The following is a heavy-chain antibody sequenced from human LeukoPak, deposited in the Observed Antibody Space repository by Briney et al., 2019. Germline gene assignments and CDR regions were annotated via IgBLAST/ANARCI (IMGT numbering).Heavy chain of an antibody. CDR3: ARVPNIAVADYFDY. V-gene: IGHV4-59*08. CDR1: GGSISSYY. D-gene: IGHD6-19*01. Sequence: SETLSLTCTVSGGSISSYYWSWVRQPPGKGLEWIGYIYYSGSTNWNPSLKSRVTISVDTSKNQFSLKLSSVTAADTAVYYCARVPNIAVADYFDYWGQGTLVTVSS. J-gene: IGHJ4*02. CDR2: IYYSGST.